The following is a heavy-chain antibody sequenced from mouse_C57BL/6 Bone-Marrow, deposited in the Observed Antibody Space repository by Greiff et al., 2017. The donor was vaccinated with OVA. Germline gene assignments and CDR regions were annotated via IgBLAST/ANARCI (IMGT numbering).Heavy chain of an antibody. J-gene: IGHJ2*01. V-gene: IGHV14-4*01. CDR2: IDPENGDT. CDR1: GFNIKDDY. CDR3: TTPLYYYGSSFPY. D-gene: IGHD1-1*01. Sequence: DVQLQESGAELVRPGASVKLSCTASGFNIKDDYMHWVKQRPEQGLEWIGWIDPENGDTEYASKFQGKATITADTSSNTAYLQLSSLTSEDTAVYYCTTPLYYYGSSFPYWGQGTTLTVSS.